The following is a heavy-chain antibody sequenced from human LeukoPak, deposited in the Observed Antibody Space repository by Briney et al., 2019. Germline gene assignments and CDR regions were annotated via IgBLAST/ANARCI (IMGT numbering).Heavy chain of an antibody. CDR3: ARTLPVVGATGINFDY. CDR1: GYTFTSYG. CDR2: ISAYNGNT. D-gene: IGHD1-26*01. Sequence: ASVKVSCKASGYTFTSYGISWVRQAPGQGLEWMGWISAYNGNTNYAQKLQGRVTMTTDTSTSTAYMELRSLRSDDTAVYYCARTLPVVGATGINFDYWGQGTLVTVSS. J-gene: IGHJ4*02. V-gene: IGHV1-18*01.